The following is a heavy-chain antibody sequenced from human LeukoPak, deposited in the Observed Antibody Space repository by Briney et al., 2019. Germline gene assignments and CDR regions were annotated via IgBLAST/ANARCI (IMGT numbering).Heavy chain of an antibody. Sequence: GESLKISCKGSGYSFTSYWIGWVRQMPGKGLEWMGIIYPGDSDTRYSPSFQGQVTISADKSISTAYLQWSSLKASDTAMYYCARQGDYYGSGSEAIYNWFDPWGQGTLVTVSS. J-gene: IGHJ5*02. CDR2: IYPGDSDT. V-gene: IGHV5-51*01. CDR1: GYSFTSYW. CDR3: ARQGDYYGSGSEAIYNWFDP. D-gene: IGHD3-10*01.